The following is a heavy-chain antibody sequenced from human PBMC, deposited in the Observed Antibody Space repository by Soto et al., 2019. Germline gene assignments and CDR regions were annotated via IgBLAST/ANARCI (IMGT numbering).Heavy chain of an antibody. D-gene: IGHD3-22*01. CDR2: ISYDGSNK. J-gene: IGHJ6*02. CDR1: GFTFSSYA. Sequence: GGSLRLSCAASGFTFSSYAMHWVRQAPGKGLEWVAVISYDGSNKYYADSVKGRFTISRDNSKNTLYLQMNSLRAEDTAVYYCARDKYYYDSSGYFDYYYYYGMDVWGQGTTVTVSS. V-gene: IGHV3-30-3*01. CDR3: ARDKYYYDSSGYFDYYYYYGMDV.